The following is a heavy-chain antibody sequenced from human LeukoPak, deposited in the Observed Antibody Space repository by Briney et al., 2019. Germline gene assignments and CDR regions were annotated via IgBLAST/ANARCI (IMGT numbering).Heavy chain of an antibody. D-gene: IGHD4-17*01. CDR1: GYTFTGYY. CDR2: INPNSGDT. V-gene: IGHV1-2*02. Sequence: ASVTVSCKASGYTFTGYYMHWVRQAPGQGLEWMGWINPNSGDTNYAQKFQGRVTMTRDTSISTAYMELSRLRSDDTAVYYCARDYGDYGYYFDYWGQGTLVTVSS. CDR3: ARDYGDYGYYFDY. J-gene: IGHJ4*02.